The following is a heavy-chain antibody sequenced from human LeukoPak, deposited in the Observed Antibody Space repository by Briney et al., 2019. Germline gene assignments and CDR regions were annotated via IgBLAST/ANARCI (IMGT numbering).Heavy chain of an antibody. J-gene: IGHJ4*02. Sequence: GGSLRLSCAASGFSVSNYYMSWVRQPPGKGLEWVSVMYTGGGRYYGDSVKGRFTISRDNSKNTVFLQMNSLRVEDTALYYCTRGQSYCGADCFSDWGQGTLVTVSS. CDR3: TRGQSYCGADCFSD. D-gene: IGHD2-21*02. V-gene: IGHV3-66*01. CDR2: MYTGGGR. CDR1: GFSVSNYY.